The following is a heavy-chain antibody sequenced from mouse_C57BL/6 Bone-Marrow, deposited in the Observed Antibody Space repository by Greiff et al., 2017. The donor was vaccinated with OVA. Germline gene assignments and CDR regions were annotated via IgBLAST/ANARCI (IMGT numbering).Heavy chain of an antibody. CDR1: GFTFTDYY. J-gene: IGHJ4*01. CDR3: ASDEYYAYYYAMDY. V-gene: IGHV7-3*01. D-gene: IGHD2-3*01. CDR2: IRNKANGYTT. Sequence: EVKLVESGGGLVQPGGSLSLSCAASGFTFTDYYMSWVRQPPGKALEWLGFIRNKANGYTTEYSASVKGRFTISRDNSQSILYLQMNALRAEDSATYYCASDEYYAYYYAMDYWGQGTSVTVSS.